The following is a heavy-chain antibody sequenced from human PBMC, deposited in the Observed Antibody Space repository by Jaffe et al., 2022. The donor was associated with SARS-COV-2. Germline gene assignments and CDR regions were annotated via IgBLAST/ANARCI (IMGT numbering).Heavy chain of an antibody. V-gene: IGHV3-30-3*01. CDR2: ISYDGSNK. CDR3: ARVQVPIWQQLVIGTAEYFQH. Sequence: QVQLVESGGGVVQPGRSLRLSCAASGFTFSSYAMHWVRQAPGKGLEWVAVISYDGSNKYYADSVKGRFTISRDNSKNTLYLQMNSLRAEDTAVYYCARVQVPIWQQLVIGTAEYFQHWGQGTLVTVSS. D-gene: IGHD6-13*01. CDR1: GFTFSSYA. J-gene: IGHJ1*01.